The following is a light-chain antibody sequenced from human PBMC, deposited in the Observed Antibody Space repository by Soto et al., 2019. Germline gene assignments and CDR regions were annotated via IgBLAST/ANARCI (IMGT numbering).Light chain of an antibody. Sequence: DIVMTQSPDSLAVSLGERTTINCKSSQTVLYHSNNKNYLAWYQQKPGQAPRLLILGASTRASGIPAKFSGSGSGTEFTLSIGSLQSEDFAIYYCQQYDNWPPRWTFGQGTKVDIK. CDR1: QTVLYHSNNKNY. CDR2: GAS. J-gene: IGKJ2*01. V-gene: IGKV4-1*01. CDR3: QQYDNWPPRWT.